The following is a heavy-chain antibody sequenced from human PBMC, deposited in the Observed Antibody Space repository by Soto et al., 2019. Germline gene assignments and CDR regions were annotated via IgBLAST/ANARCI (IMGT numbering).Heavy chain of an antibody. Sequence: PGGSLRLSCAASGFTLSGYTMIWVRQAPGKGLEWVSSISTSSAYIHYAGSLEGRFTISRDNANNSLYLQMNSLRVEDTAVYYCAREPPLHPDYRGNPFSDYWRQRTLVTVSS. CDR3: AREPPLHPDYRGNPFSDY. D-gene: IGHD4-17*01. CDR2: ISTSSAYI. V-gene: IGHV3-21*01. CDR1: GFTLSGYT. J-gene: IGHJ4*02.